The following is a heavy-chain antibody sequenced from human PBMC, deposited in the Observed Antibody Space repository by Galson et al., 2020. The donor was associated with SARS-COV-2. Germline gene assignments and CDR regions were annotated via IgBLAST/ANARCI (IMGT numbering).Heavy chain of an antibody. CDR3: AREPYYYDSSGPYYYYYGMDV. D-gene: IGHD3-22*01. J-gene: IGHJ6*02. CDR1: GGSFSDYS. CDR2: ISHSGST. Sequence: SETLSLTCAVYGGSFSDYSWTWVRQPPGKGLEWIGEISHSGSTNYSPSLKSRVFMSVDTSKNQFSLKLSSVTAADTAVYYCAREPYYYDSSGPYYYYYGMDVAGQGTTVTVAS. V-gene: IGHV4-34*01.